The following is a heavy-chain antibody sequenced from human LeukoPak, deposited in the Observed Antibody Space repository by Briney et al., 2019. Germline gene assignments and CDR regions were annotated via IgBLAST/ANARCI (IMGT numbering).Heavy chain of an antibody. CDR3: AREYYYNSSGHGCSAY. J-gene: IGHJ4*03. CDR1: GFIFGDFW. V-gene: IGHV3-7*01. CDR2: IKEDGGEK. Sequence: PGGSLRLSCAASGFIFGDFWMTWVRQAPGKGLEWVASIKEDGGEKHCVDSVKGRFTISRDNAKNTLYLQMNSLRAEDTAMYYCAREYYYNSSGHGCSAYWGQGTLVTVSS. D-gene: IGHD3-22*01.